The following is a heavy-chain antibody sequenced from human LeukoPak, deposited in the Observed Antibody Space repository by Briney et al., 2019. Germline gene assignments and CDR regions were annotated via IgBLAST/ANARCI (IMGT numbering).Heavy chain of an antibody. CDR2: IYYSGST. CDR1: GGSISSSSYY. CDR3: GRASIAAARDAFDI. J-gene: IGHJ3*02. D-gene: IGHD6-13*01. V-gene: IGHV4-39*07. Sequence: SETLSLTCTVSGGSISSSSYYWGWIRQPPGNGLEWIGSIYYSGSTYYNPSLKSRVTISVDTSKNQFSLKLSSVTAADTAVYYCGRASIAAARDAFDIWGQGTMVTVSS.